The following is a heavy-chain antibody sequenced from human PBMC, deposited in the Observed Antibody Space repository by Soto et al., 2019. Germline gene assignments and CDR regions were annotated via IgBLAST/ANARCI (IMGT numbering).Heavy chain of an antibody. CDR3: AKDGDIAVAGSYFDY. D-gene: IGHD6-19*01. CDR1: GFTFDDYT. J-gene: IGHJ4*02. CDR2: ISWDGGST. Sequence: PGGSLRLSCAASGFTFDDYTMHWVRQAPGKGLEWVSLISWDGGSTYYADSVKGRFTISRDNSKNSLYLQMNSLRTEDTALYYCAKDGDIAVAGSYFDYWGQGTLVTVSS. V-gene: IGHV3-43*01.